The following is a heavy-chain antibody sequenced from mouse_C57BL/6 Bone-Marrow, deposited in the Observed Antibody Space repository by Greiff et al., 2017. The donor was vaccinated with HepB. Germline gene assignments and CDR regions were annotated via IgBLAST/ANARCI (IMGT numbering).Heavy chain of an antibody. CDR1: GYTFTSYW. Sequence: HVQLQQPGAELVKPGASVKLSCKASGYTFTSYWMHWVKQRPGQGLEWIGMIHPYSGSTNYNEKFKSKATLTVDKSSSTAYMQLSSLTSEDSAVYYCARWSGNPFAYWGQGTLVTVSA. CDR2: IHPYSGST. J-gene: IGHJ3*01. D-gene: IGHD1-3*01. V-gene: IGHV1-64*01. CDR3: ARWSGNPFAY.